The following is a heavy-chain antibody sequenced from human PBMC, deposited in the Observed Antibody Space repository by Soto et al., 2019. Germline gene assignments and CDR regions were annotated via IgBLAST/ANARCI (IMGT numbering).Heavy chain of an antibody. J-gene: IGHJ4*02. CDR1: GFTFSSYS. CDR2: ISSSSSTI. V-gene: IGHV3-48*02. Sequence: GGSLRLSCAASGFTFSSYSMNWVRQAPGKGLEWVSYISSSSSTIYYADSVKGRFTISRDNAKNSLYLQMNSLRDEDTAVYYCARDLNRIYAGEWLLPPYFDYWGQGTLVTVSS. CDR3: ARDLNRIYAGEWLLPPYFDY. D-gene: IGHD3-22*01.